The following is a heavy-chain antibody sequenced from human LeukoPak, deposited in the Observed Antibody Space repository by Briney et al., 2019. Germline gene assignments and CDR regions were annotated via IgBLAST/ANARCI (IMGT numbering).Heavy chain of an antibody. V-gene: IGHV4-4*09. CDR2: TYTSGST. CDR3: ARRYSSGWNDAFDI. Sequence: SETLSLTCTVSGGSISGYYWSWIRQPPGKGLEWIGYTYTSGSTNYNPSLKSRVTISVDTSKNQFSLKLSSVTAADTAVYYCARRYSSGWNDAFDIWGQGTMVTVSP. J-gene: IGHJ3*02. D-gene: IGHD6-19*01. CDR1: GGSISGYY.